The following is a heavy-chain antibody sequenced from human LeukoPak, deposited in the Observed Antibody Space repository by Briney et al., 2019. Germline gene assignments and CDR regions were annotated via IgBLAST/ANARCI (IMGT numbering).Heavy chain of an antibody. D-gene: IGHD3-22*01. CDR1: GGSISSYY. CDR2: IYYSGST. V-gene: IGHV4-59*01. J-gene: IGHJ4*01. Sequence: PSETLSLTCTVSGGSISSYYWSWIRQPPGKGLEWIGYIYYSGSTNYNPSLKSRVTISVDTSKNQFSLKLSSVTAADTAVYYCARAGYYDSSGKELFDYCGHGALVTVSS. CDR3: ARAGYYDSSGKELFDY.